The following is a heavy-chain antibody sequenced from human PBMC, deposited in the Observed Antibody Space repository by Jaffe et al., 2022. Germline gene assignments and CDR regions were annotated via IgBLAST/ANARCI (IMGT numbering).Heavy chain of an antibody. CDR1: GYTFTGYY. CDR3: ARGGSSSSYYYYYMDV. Sequence: QVQLVQSGAEVKKPGASVKVSCKASGYTFTGYYMHWVRQAPGQGLEWMGRINPNSGGTNYAQKFQGRVTMTRDTSISTAYMELSRLRSDDTAVYYCARGGSSSSYYYYYMDVWGKGTTVTVSS. D-gene: IGHD6-6*01. J-gene: IGHJ6*03. V-gene: IGHV1-2*06. CDR2: INPNSGGT.